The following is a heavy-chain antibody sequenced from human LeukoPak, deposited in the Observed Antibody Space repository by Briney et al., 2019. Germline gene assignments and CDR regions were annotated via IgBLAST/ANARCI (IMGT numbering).Heavy chain of an antibody. D-gene: IGHD3-16*02. CDR2: IKGDGIST. CDR1: GFDFSSNW. J-gene: IGHJ3*02. Sequence: GGSLRLSCAASGFDFSSNWMHWVRHAPGQGLVWVSRIKGDGISTNYADSVKGRFTISRDNSKNTLYLQMNSLRAEDTAVYYCARLSSFAFDIWGQGTMVTVSS. CDR3: ARLSSFAFDI. V-gene: IGHV3-74*01.